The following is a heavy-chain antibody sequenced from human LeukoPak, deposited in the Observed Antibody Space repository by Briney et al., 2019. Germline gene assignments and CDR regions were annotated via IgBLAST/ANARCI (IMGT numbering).Heavy chain of an antibody. J-gene: IGHJ4*02. D-gene: IGHD2-2*01. Sequence: GGSLRLSCAASGFTFSNAWMSWVRQAPGKGLEWVGRIKSKTDGGTTDYAAPVKGRFTISRDDSKNTLYLQMNSLKTEDTAVYYCTTESPIVVVPAATTTPPYYWGQGTLVTVSS. CDR3: TTESPIVVVPAATTTPPYY. CDR2: IKSKTDGGTT. CDR1: GFTFSNAW. V-gene: IGHV3-15*01.